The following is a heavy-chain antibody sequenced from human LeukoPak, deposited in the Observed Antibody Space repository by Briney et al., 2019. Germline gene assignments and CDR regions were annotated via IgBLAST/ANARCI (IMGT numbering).Heavy chain of an antibody. J-gene: IGHJ4*02. D-gene: IGHD3-10*01. V-gene: IGHV4-39*01. Sequence: PSETLSLTCTVSGGSISSSSFYWGWLRQPPGKGLEWIGTIFYSGSTWYNPSLKSRVAISVDTSKNQFSLKLSSVTAADTAVYFCARQWFGPARKFDYWGQGTLVTVSS. CDR1: GGSISSSSFY. CDR2: IFYSGST. CDR3: ARQWFGPARKFDY.